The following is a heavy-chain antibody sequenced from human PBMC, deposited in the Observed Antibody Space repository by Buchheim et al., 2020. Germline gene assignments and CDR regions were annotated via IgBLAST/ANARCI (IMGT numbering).Heavy chain of an antibody. CDR1: GFTFSSYG. CDR3: AKGSDYSGYDLSSYEYFDL. D-gene: IGHD5-12*01. V-gene: IGHV3-30*18. Sequence: QVQLVESGGGVVQPGRSLRLSCAASGFTFSSYGMHWVRQAPGKGLEWVAGISYDGINKYYGDSVKGRFTISRDSSKNTLYLQMNRLRPEDTAVYLCAKGSDYSGYDLSSYEYFDLWGHGTL. J-gene: IGHJ2*01. CDR2: ISYDGINK.